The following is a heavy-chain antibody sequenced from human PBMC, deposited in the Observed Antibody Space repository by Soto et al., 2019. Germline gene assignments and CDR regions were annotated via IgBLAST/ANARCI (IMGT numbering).Heavy chain of an antibody. CDR2: ISNDGSNK. V-gene: IGHV3-30*18. J-gene: IGHJ4*02. Sequence: GGSLRLSCAASGFTSSSDDVHWVRQAPGKGLKCVALISNDGSNKYCADSVKGRFTISRDDSKNTLFLQMNSLTAEDTVVFLFAKDGGSRSHLGELSLGGVCWGQGALVTRLL. D-gene: IGHD3-16*02. CDR3: AKDGGSRSHLGELSLGGVC. CDR1: GFTSSSDD.